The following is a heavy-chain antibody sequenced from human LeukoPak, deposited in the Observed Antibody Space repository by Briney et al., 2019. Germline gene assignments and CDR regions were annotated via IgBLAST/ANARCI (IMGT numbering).Heavy chain of an antibody. CDR3: ARDRSGDLYAFDI. CDR1: GFTVSSNY. Sequence: GGSLRLSCAASGFTVSSNYMSWVRQAPGKGLEWVSVIYSGGSTYYAGSVKGRFTISRDNSKNTLYLQMNSLRAEDTAVYYCARDRSGDLYAFDIWGQGTMVTVSS. D-gene: IGHD3-10*01. V-gene: IGHV3-66*01. J-gene: IGHJ3*02. CDR2: IYSGGST.